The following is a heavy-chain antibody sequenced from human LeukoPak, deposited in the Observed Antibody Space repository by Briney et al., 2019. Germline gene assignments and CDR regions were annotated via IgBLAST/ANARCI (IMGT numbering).Heavy chain of an antibody. CDR3: AKTLLVVGPLFDP. Sequence: GGSLRLSCAASGFTFSSYAMHWVRQAPGKGLEWVAVISYDGSNKYYADSVKGRLTISRDNSKNTLYLQMNSLRAEDTAVYYCAKTLLVVGPLFDPWGQGTLVTVSS. J-gene: IGHJ5*02. CDR1: GFTFSSYA. D-gene: IGHD2-15*01. CDR2: ISYDGSNK. V-gene: IGHV3-30-3*02.